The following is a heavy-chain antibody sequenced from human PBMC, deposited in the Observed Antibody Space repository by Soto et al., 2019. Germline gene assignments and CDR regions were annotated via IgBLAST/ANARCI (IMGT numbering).Heavy chain of an antibody. Sequence: QVQLVQSGAEVKKPGASVKVSCKASGYTFTNYDINWVRQATGQGLEWLGWINPNSGSTDYAQRLQGRVTMTRNTSISTADMELSSLRSEDTAVYYCARGQVGTNRYWGQGTLLTVSS. D-gene: IGHD3-10*01. J-gene: IGHJ4*02. CDR3: ARGQVGTNRY. CDR2: INPNSGST. V-gene: IGHV1-8*01. CDR1: GYTFTNYD.